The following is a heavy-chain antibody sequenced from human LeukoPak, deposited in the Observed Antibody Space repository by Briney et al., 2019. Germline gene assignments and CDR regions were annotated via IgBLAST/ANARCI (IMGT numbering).Heavy chain of an antibody. CDR1: GGSITSSSYL. CDR2: VDKSGRS. Sequence: SETLSLTCSVSVSGGSITSSSYLWAWIRQPPGKGLEWIGSVDKSGRSYCNPSLKSRVTISVDASKNQFSLKLTSVTAADTAVYYCARGSDHHGSSGVGYWGQGTLATVSS. CDR3: ARGSDHHGSSGVGY. J-gene: IGHJ4*02. V-gene: IGHV4-39*07. D-gene: IGHD6-19*01.